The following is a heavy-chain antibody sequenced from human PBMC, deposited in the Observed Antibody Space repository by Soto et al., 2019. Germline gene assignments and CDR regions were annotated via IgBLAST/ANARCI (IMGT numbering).Heavy chain of an antibody. J-gene: IGHJ4*02. D-gene: IGHD3-10*01. Sequence: GASVKVSCKASGYTFTSYYMHWVRQAPGQGLEWMGIINPSGGSTSYAQKFQGRVTMTRDTSTSTVYMELSSLRSEDTAVYYCARLKSEGSGSNLYFDFWGQGTLVTVSS. CDR2: INPSGGST. CDR3: ARLKSEGSGSNLYFDF. CDR1: GYTFTSYY. V-gene: IGHV1-46*01.